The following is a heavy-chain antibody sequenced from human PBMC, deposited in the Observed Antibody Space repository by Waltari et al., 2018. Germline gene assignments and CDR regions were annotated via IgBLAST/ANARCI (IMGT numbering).Heavy chain of an antibody. V-gene: IGHV1-69*05. D-gene: IGHD3-9*01. Sequence: QVQLVQSGAEVKKPGASVKVSCKVSGYTLTELSMHWVRQAPGQGLEWMGGIIPIFGTANYAQKFQGRVTITTDESTSTAYMELSSLRSEDTAVYYCARENRYYDILTGTHAFDIWGQGTMVTVSS. CDR1: GYTLTELS. CDR3: ARENRYYDILTGTHAFDI. J-gene: IGHJ3*02. CDR2: IIPIFGTA.